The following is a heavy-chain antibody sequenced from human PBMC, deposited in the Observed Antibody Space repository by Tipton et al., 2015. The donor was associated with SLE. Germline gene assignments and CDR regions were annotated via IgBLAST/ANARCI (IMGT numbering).Heavy chain of an antibody. V-gene: IGHV4-38-2*02. D-gene: IGHD3-10*01. J-gene: IGHJ3*02. CDR1: GYSISSGYY. CDR2: IYHSGST. Sequence: TLSLTCTVSGYSISSGYYWGWIRQPPGKGLEWIGSIYHSGSTYYNPSLKSRVTISVDTSKNQFSLKLSSVTAAATAVYYCARDYYGSGSYYQPGAFDIWGQGTMVTVSS. CDR3: ARDYYGSGSYYQPGAFDI.